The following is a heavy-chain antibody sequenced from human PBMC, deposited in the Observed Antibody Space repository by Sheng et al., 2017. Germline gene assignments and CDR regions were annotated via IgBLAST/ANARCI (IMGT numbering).Heavy chain of an antibody. Sequence: QVQLQESGPGLVKPSETLSLTCAVSGYSISSGYYWGWIRQPPGKGLEWIGSIYHSGSTYYNPSLKSRVTISVDTSKNQFSLKLSSVTAADTAVYYCAREAVGLGWSDYWGQGTLVTVSS. CDR1: GYSISSGYY. J-gene: IGHJ4*02. CDR2: IYHSGST. V-gene: IGHV4-38-2*02. D-gene: IGHD6-19*01. CDR3: AREAVGLGWSDY.